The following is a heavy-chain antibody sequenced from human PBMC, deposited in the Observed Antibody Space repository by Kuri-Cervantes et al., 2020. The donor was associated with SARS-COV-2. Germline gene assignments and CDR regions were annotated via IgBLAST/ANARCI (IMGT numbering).Heavy chain of an antibody. CDR2: ISGGGSTI. V-gene: IGHV3-48*03. CDR1: SFTFSSSE. CDR3: AREAQRLTIFGVVIEVPTRENWFDP. D-gene: IGHD3-3*01. J-gene: IGHJ5*02. Sequence: GESLKISCAASSFTFSSSEMNWVRQGPGKGLEWISYISGGGSTIYYADSVKGRFTISRDNAKNSLYLQMNSLRAEDTAVYYCAREAQRLTIFGVVIEVPTRENWFDPWGQGTLVTVSS.